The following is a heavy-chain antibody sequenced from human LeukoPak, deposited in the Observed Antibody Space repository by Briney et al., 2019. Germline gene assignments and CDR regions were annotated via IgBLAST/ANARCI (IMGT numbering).Heavy chain of an antibody. V-gene: IGHV1-46*01. D-gene: IGHD2-2*01. J-gene: IGHJ5*02. Sequence: ASVKVSCKASGYTFTSYYMHWVRQAPGQGLEWMGIINPSGGSTSYAQKFQGRVTITADESTSTAYMELSSLRSEDTAVYYCAREGYCSSTSCFQDWFDPWGQGTLVTVSS. CDR1: GYTFTSYY. CDR2: INPSGGST. CDR3: AREGYCSSTSCFQDWFDP.